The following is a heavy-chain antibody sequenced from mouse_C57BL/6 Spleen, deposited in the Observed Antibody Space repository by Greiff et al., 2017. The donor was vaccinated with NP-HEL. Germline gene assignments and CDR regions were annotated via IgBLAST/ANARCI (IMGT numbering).Heavy chain of an antibody. CDR3: ARYGYRGETDY. CDR1: GYTFTSYT. J-gene: IGHJ2*01. V-gene: IGHV1-4*01. CDR2: INPSSGYT. D-gene: IGHD2-2*01. Sequence: QVQLKQSGAELARPGASVKMSCKASGYTFTSYTMHWVKQRPGQGLEWIGYINPSSGYTKYNQKFKDKATLTADKSSSTAYMQLSSLTSEDSAVYYCARYGYRGETDYWGQGTTLTVSS.